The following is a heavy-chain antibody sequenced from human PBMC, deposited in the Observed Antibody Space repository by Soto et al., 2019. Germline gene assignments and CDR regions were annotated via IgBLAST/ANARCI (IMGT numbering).Heavy chain of an antibody. V-gene: IGHV3-9*01. J-gene: IGHJ4*02. D-gene: IGHD4-4*01. CDR3: AKTLYSKHPGGGDY. Sequence: EVQLVESGGGLVQPGRSLRLSCAASGFTFDDYAMHWVRQAPGKGLEWVSGISWNSGSIGYADSVKGRFTISRDNAKNPLFSEKDSLRTEDTALDYFAKTLYSKHPGGGDYWGQGTLVTVSS. CDR1: GFTFDDYA. CDR2: ISWNSGSI.